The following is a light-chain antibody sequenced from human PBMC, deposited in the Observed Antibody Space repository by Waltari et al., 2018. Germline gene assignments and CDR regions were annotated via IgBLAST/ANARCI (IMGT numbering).Light chain of an antibody. CDR2: SVS. Sequence: EIQITQSPYSLSASGGDRVAISCRTTHNVDNSLSWYQQRPGSPPSLLIHSVSSLQPGVSSRFSGSGSGTSFTLTITNLQPEDSATYYCHQSYSIPHTFGQGTRLEIQ. J-gene: IGKJ2*01. V-gene: IGKV1-39*01. CDR1: HNVDNS. CDR3: HQSYSIPHT.